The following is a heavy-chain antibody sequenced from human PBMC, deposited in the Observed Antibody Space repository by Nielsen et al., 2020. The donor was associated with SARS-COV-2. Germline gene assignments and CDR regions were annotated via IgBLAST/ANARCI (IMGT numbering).Heavy chain of an antibody. D-gene: IGHD6-19*01. CDR3: ARDRGKQWLVLDGMDV. CDR2: IWYDGSNK. J-gene: IGHJ6*02. CDR1: GFTFSSYG. Sequence: GESLKISCAASGFTFSSYGMHWVPQAPGKGLEWVAVIWYDGSNKYYADSVKGRFTISRDNSKNTLYLQMNSLRAEDTAVYYCARDRGKQWLVLDGMDVWGQGTTVTVSS. V-gene: IGHV3-33*01.